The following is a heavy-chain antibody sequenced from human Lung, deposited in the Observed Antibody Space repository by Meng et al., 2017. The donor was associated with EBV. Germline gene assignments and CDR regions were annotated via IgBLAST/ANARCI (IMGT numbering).Heavy chain of an antibody. D-gene: IGHD2-2*01. CDR3: ARATSGFDS. Sequence: VQLEQSGPGLLKPSQTLSLTCDISGGSVSSNSAAWNWIRQSPLRGLEWLGRTYYMSKWYNDYAVSVKSRISINPDTSKNQFSLQLNSVTPEDTAVYYCARATSGFDSWGQGTLVTVSS. CDR2: TYYMSKWYN. CDR1: GGSVSSNSAA. J-gene: IGHJ4*02. V-gene: IGHV6-1*01.